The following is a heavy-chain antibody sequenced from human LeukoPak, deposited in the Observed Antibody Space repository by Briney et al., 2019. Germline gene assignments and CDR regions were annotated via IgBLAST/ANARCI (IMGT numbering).Heavy chain of an antibody. D-gene: IGHD6-6*01. Sequence: GGSLRLSCAASGFTFSSYAMHWVRQAPGKGLEWVAVISYDGSNKYYADSVKGRFTISRDNSKNTLYLQMNSLRAADTAVYYCARDKADRPDAFDIWGQGTMVTVSS. V-gene: IGHV3-30-3*01. J-gene: IGHJ3*02. CDR3: ARDKADRPDAFDI. CDR1: GFTFSSYA. CDR2: ISYDGSNK.